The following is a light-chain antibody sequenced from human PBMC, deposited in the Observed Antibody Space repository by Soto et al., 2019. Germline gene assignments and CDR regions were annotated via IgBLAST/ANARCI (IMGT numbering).Light chain of an antibody. CDR2: RNN. Sequence: QSVLTQPPSASGTPGQRVTISCSGSSSNIGSNYVFWYQQLPGTAPKVLMYRNNQRPSGVPDRFSGSKSGTSASLAISGLRSVDEADYYCATWDDSLSGYVVFGGGTKLTVL. CDR3: ATWDDSLSGYVV. V-gene: IGLV1-47*01. CDR1: SSNIGSNY. J-gene: IGLJ2*01.